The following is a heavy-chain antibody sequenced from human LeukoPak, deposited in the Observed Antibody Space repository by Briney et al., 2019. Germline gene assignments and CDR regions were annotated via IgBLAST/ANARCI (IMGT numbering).Heavy chain of an antibody. CDR1: GGFFSGYY. CDR3: ARVLKDRVAARPGGYMDV. D-gene: IGHD6-6*01. V-gene: IGHV4-34*01. J-gene: IGHJ6*03. Sequence: SETLSLTCAVYGGFFSGYYWSWIRQPPGKGLEWIGEINHSGSTNYNPSLKSRVTISVDTSKNQFSLKLSSVTAADTAVYYCARVLKDRVAARPGGYMDVWGKGTTVTVSS. CDR2: INHSGST.